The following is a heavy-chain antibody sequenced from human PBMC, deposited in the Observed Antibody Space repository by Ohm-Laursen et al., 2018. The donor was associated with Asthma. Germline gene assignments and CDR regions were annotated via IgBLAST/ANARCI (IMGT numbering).Heavy chain of an antibody. CDR3: ARAPTYGFDY. J-gene: IGHJ4*02. Sequence: GTLSLTWTVSGSSISSYYWSWIRQPPGKGLEWIGYFFLRGNDNYNPSLKSRVTISVDTSKNQFSLKLSSVTAADTAVYYCARAPTYGFDYWGQGTLVTVSS. V-gene: IGHV4-59*08. CDR2: FFLRGND. CDR1: GSSISSYY. D-gene: IGHD4-17*01.